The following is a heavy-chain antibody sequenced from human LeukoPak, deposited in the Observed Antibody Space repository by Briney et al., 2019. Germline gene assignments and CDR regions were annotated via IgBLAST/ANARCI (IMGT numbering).Heavy chain of an antibody. CDR2: ISSSGSTI. V-gene: IGHV3-11*04. D-gene: IGHD1-26*01. J-gene: IGHJ5*02. CDR1: GFTFSNAW. CDR3: ARAGSGRSPDWFDP. Sequence: KSGGSLRLSCAASGFTFSNAWMSWVRQAPGKGLEWVSYISSSGSTIYYADSVKGRFTISRDNAKNSLYLQMNSLRAEDTAVYYCARAGSGRSPDWFDPWGQGTLVTVSS.